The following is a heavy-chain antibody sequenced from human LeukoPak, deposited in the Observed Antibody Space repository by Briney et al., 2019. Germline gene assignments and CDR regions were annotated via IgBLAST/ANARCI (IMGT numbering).Heavy chain of an antibody. D-gene: IGHD5-18*01. CDR1: GFTFSSYE. J-gene: IGHJ4*02. V-gene: IGHV3-48*03. CDR3: VREGYSYGYHY. Sequence: GGSLRLSCVASGFTFSSYEMNWVRQAPGKGLEWVSYISNSGSAIYYADSVKGRFTISRDNAKNSLYLQMNSLRAEDTAVYYCVREGYSYGYHYWGQGTLVTVSS. CDR2: ISNSGSAI.